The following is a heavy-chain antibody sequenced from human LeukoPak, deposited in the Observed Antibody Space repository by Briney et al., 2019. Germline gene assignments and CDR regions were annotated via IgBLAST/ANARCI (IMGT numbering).Heavy chain of an antibody. Sequence: PGGSLRLSCAASGFTFSSFGMNWVRQAPGKGLVWVSYMGSGRSAIHYADSVKGRFTISRDNAKNTLYLHMNSLRDEDAAVYLCARSSLSGYHYWGQGTLASVSS. CDR1: GFTFSSFG. CDR3: ARSSLSGYHY. CDR2: MGSGRSAI. D-gene: IGHD3-22*01. J-gene: IGHJ4*02. V-gene: IGHV3-48*02.